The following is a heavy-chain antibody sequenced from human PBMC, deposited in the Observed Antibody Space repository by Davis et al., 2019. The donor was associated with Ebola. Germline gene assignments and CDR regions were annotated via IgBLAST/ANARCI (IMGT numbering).Heavy chain of an antibody. V-gene: IGHV3-23*01. D-gene: IGHD3-22*01. Sequence: PGGSLRLSCAASGFTFSSYAMSWVRQAPGKGLEWVSAISGSGGSTYYADSVKGRFTISRDNSKNTLYLQMNSLRAEDTAVYYCARANLDTMIVPAAWGQGTMVTVSS. CDR2: ISGSGGST. J-gene: IGHJ3*01. CDR3: ARANLDTMIVPAA. CDR1: GFTFSSYA.